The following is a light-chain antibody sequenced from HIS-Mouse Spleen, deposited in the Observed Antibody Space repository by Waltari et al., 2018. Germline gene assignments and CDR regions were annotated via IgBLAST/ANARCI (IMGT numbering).Light chain of an antibody. V-gene: IGLV3-25*03. CDR3: QSADSSGTYGV. Sequence: SYELTQPPSVSVSPGQTARITCSGDALPKQYAYWYQQKPGQAPVLVIYKDSERPSGIPDRVSGSSSGKTVTLTISGVQAEDEADYYCQSADSSGTYGVFGTGTKVTVL. CDR1: ALPKQY. J-gene: IGLJ1*01. CDR2: KDS.